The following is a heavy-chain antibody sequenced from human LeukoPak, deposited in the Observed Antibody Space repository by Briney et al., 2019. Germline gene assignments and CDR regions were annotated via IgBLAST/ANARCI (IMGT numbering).Heavy chain of an antibody. CDR3: TKGALRLAYFDF. V-gene: IGHV3-30*02. CDR2: IQSXGTTT. Sequence: GGSLRLSCAASGFTFSAHTMYXVRQAPGKGLXXVAFIQSXGTTTEYADSVKGXFTISRDNSKNTISLQMNNVRAEDTAVYYCTKGALRLAYFDFWGQGTLVTVSS. J-gene: IGHJ4*02. CDR1: GFTFSAHT.